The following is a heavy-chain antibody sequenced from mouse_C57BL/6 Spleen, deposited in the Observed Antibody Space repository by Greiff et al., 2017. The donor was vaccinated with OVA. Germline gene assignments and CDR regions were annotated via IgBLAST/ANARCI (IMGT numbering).Heavy chain of an antibody. CDR1: GYTFTDYE. CDR2: IDPETGGT. CDR3: TLWWLLRYFDY. D-gene: IGHD2-3*01. Sequence: QVQLQQSGAELVRPGASVTMSCKASGYTFTDYEMHWVKQTPVHGLEWIGAIDPETGGTAYNQKFKGKAILTAAKSSSTAYMGLRSLTSEDSAVYYCTLWWLLRYFDYWGPGTTLTVSS. J-gene: IGHJ2*01. V-gene: IGHV1-15*01.